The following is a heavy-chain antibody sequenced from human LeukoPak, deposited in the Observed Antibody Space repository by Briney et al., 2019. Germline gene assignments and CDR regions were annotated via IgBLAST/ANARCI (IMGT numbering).Heavy chain of an antibody. J-gene: IGHJ2*01. CDR3: TSVGDYGGNWAWYFDL. CDR1: GFTFSRYW. V-gene: IGHV3-74*01. CDR2: IKSDGSNT. D-gene: IGHD4-23*01. Sequence: GGSLRLSCAAPGFTFSRYWMHWVRQTPRKRLVWVSRIKSDGSNTNYAGSEKGRFTISTGNAKNTLYLQMNSLIAEDTAVYYCTSVGDYGGNWAWYFDLWGRGTLVTVSS.